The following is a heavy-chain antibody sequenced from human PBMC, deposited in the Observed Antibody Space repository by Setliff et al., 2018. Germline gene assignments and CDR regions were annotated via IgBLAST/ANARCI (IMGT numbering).Heavy chain of an antibody. CDR2: IWKSVST. V-gene: IGHV4-31*03. CDR3: ARKMRMSGRGHWYFDV. J-gene: IGHJ2*01. CDR1: DGSIRSGDHY. Sequence: SETLSLTCTASDGSIRSGDHYWNWIRQHPGKGLEWLGYIWKSVSTFYNPSLTSRITISVDTSRNLFSMELASVTAADTAIYYCARKMRMSGRGHWYFDVWGRGTLVT.